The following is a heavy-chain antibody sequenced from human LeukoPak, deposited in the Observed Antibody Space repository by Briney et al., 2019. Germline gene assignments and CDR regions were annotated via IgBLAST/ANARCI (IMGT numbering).Heavy chain of an antibody. Sequence: GGALRLSCGASGFTFSSYWMSWVRQAPGKGLEWVANIKQDGSEKYYVDAVKGRFTIARDNAQRSLYLPMNSLSEEDTAVYYCARDCLCSSHSCYCGSSDYWGQGTLVTVSS. V-gene: IGHV3-7*03. CDR2: IKQDGSEK. CDR3: ARDCLCSSHSCYCGSSDY. J-gene: IGHJ4*02. D-gene: IGHD2-2*01. CDR1: GFTFSSYW.